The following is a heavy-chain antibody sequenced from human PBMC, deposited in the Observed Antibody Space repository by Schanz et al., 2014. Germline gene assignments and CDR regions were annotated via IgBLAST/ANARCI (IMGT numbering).Heavy chain of an antibody. J-gene: IGHJ4*02. D-gene: IGHD6-19*01. Sequence: EVQLVESGGGLVQPGGSLRLSCAASGFTVSSKYMNWVRQAPGKGLEWVSGISDRGDGTNYGDSVRGRFTISRDNSRNTVYLQMNNVGVDDTATYYCVKTDAGWRFDYWGQGTLVIVSS. V-gene: IGHV3-23*04. CDR3: VKTDAGWRFDY. CDR2: ISDRGDGT. CDR1: GFTVSSKY.